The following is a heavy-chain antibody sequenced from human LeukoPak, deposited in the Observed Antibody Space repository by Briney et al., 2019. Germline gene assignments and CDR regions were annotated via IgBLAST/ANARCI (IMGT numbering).Heavy chain of an antibody. CDR2: IYYSGST. Sequence: SETLSLTCAVSGGSISSNSYYWGWIRQPPGKGLEWIGSIYYSGSTYYNPSLKSRVTMSLDTSKNQFSLKLSPVTAADTAVYYCAKMSTAEVCFDYWGQGTLVTVSS. V-gene: IGHV4-39*07. D-gene: IGHD5-24*01. J-gene: IGHJ4*02. CDR1: GGSISSNSYY. CDR3: AKMSTAEVCFDY.